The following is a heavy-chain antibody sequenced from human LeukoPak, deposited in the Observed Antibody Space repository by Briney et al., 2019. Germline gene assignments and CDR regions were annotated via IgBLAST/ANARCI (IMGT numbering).Heavy chain of an antibody. J-gene: IGHJ4*02. D-gene: IGHD6-13*01. CDR2: IYYSGST. V-gene: IGHV4-59*12. CDR3: AREGSSSAY. CDR1: GDSISSYY. Sequence: SETLSLTCTVSGDSISSYYWSWIRQPPGKGLEWIGYIYYSGSTNYNPSLKSRVTISVDTSKNQFSLKLSSVTAADTAVYYCAREGSSSAYWGQGTLVTVSS.